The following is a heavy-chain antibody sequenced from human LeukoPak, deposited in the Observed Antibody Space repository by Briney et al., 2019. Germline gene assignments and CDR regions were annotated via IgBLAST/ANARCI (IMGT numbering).Heavy chain of an antibody. CDR2: INWNGGST. D-gene: IGHD6-6*01. J-gene: IGHJ4*02. V-gene: IGHV3-20*04. CDR1: GFTFSSYS. Sequence: GGSLRLSCAASGFTFSSYSMTWVRQAPGKGLEGVSVINWNGGSTGYADSVKGRFTISRDNAKNSLYLQMNSLRAEDTALYYCARVREYSSSSWVDYYFDYWGQGTLVTVSS. CDR3: ARVREYSSSSWVDYYFDY.